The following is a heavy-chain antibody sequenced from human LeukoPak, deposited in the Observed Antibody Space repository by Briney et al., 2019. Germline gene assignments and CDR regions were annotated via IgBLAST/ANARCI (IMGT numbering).Heavy chain of an antibody. CDR1: GFTFSSYG. D-gene: IGHD3-22*01. J-gene: IGHJ1*01. CDR2: ISYDGSNK. Sequence: PGGSLRLSCAASGFTFSSYGMHWVRQAPDKGLEWVAVISYDGSNKYYADSVKGRFTISRDNSKNTLYLQMNSLRAEDTAVYYCATGYDSSGYYSTFFQHWGQGTLVTVSS. V-gene: IGHV3-30*03. CDR3: ATGYDSSGYYSTFFQH.